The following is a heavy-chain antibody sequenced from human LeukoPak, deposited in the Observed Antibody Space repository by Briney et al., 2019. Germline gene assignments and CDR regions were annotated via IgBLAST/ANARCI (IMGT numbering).Heavy chain of an antibody. CDR1: GFTFSSYS. CDR3: ARDRASGIAVAGTFWFDP. Sequence: GGSLRLSCAASGFTFSSYSMNWVRQAPGKGLEWVSPISSSSSYIYYADSVKGRFTISRDNAKNSLYLQMNSLRAEDTAVYYCARDRASGIAVAGTFWFDPWGQGTLITVSS. CDR2: ISSSSSYI. D-gene: IGHD6-19*01. J-gene: IGHJ5*02. V-gene: IGHV3-21*01.